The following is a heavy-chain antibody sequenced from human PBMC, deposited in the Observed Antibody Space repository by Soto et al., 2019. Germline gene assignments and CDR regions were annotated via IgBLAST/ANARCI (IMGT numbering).Heavy chain of an antibody. V-gene: IGHV3-23*01. CDR3: ARDSRITMIVVVPDAFDI. Sequence: GGSLRLSCAASGFTFSTYTMTWVRQAPGKGLEWVSAISGRSDNIIYADSVKGRFTISRDNSKNTLYLLMNSLRAEDTAVYYCARDSRITMIVVVPDAFDIWGQGTMVTVSS. CDR1: GFTFSTYT. D-gene: IGHD3-22*01. CDR2: ISGRSDNI. J-gene: IGHJ3*02.